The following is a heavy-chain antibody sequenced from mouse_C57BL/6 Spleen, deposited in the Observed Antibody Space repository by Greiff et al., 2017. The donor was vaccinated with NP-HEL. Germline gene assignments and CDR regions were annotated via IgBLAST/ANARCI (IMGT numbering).Heavy chain of an antibody. CDR3: TLGITWFAY. Sequence: VQLQQSGAELVRPGASVKLSCTASGFNIKDDYMHWVKQRPEQGLEWIGWFDPENGDTEYASKFQGKATITADTSSNTAYLQLSSLTSEDTAVYYCTLGITWFAYWGQGTLVTVSA. CDR1: GFNIKDDY. CDR2: FDPENGDT. D-gene: IGHD1-1*01. J-gene: IGHJ3*01. V-gene: IGHV14-4*01.